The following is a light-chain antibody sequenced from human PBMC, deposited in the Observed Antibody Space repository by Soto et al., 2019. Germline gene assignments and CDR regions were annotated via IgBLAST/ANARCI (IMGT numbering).Light chain of an antibody. J-gene: IGKJ4*01. CDR2: GAS. CDR1: EPVRNTF. CDR3: QQYADSPLT. V-gene: IGKV3-20*01. Sequence: DIVLTQSPDTLSLSPGERATLSCRASEPVRNTFLAWYQQRPGQAPRLLIYGASSRAIGIPDRFSGSGSGTDVTLTISRLEPEEFALYFCQQYADSPLTFGGGSKVEIK.